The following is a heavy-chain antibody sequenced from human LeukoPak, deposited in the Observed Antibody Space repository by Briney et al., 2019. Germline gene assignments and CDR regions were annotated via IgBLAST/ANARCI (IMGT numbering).Heavy chain of an antibody. CDR3: AKTPYYYYMDV. Sequence: PGGSLRLSCAASGFTFSSYGMHWVRQAPGKGLEWVTAISGSGGRTYYADSVKGRFTISRDNSKKILYLQMNSLRAEDTAVYYCAKTPYYYYMDVWGKGTTVTVSS. CDR1: GFTFSSYG. CDR2: ISGSGGRT. J-gene: IGHJ6*03. V-gene: IGHV3-23*01.